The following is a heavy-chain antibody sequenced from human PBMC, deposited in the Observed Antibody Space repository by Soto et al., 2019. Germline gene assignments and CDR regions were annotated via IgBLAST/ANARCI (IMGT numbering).Heavy chain of an antibody. CDR2: IDPSDSQT. Sequence: GESLKISCKGSGYSFAGYWITWVRQKPGKGLEWMGRIDPSDSQTYYSPSFRGHVTISVTKSITTVFLQWSSLRASDAAMYYCARQIYDSDTGPNFQYYFDSWGQGTPVTVSS. D-gene: IGHD3-22*01. V-gene: IGHV5-10-1*01. CDR1: GYSFAGYW. CDR3: ARQIYDSDTGPNFQYYFDS. J-gene: IGHJ4*02.